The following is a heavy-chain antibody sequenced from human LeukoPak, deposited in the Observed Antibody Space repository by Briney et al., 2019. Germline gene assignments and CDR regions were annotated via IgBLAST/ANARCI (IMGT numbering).Heavy chain of an antibody. CDR2: LSSKSRFI. J-gene: IGHJ4*02. CDR1: GVTFSSYS. V-gene: IGHV3-21*01. CDR3: AREDRQPVFDS. Sequence: GGSLRLSCATSGVTFSSYSMNWVRQAPGKGLEWVSSLSSKSRFIYYADAVKGRFTISRDNAQNSLYLQMDSLRAEDTAVYYCAREDRQPVFDSWGEGDLLTVS. D-gene: IGHD1-1*01.